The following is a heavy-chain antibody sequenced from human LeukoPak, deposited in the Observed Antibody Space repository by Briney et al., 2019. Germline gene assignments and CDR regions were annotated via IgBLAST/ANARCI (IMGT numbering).Heavy chain of an antibody. CDR2: IDWDDDK. CDR1: GFSLSTSGMC. J-gene: IGHJ4*02. CDR3: ARICGGNAPGDN. D-gene: IGHD4-23*01. V-gene: IGHV2-70*11. Sequence: SGPALVKPTQTLTLTCTFSGFSLSTSGMCVSWIRQPPGKALEWLARIDWDDDKYYSTSLKTRLTISKDTSKNQVVLTMTNMDPVDTATYYCARICGGNAPGDNWGQGTLVTVSS.